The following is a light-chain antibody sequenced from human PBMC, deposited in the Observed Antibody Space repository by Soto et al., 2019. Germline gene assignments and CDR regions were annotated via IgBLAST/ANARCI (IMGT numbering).Light chain of an antibody. Sequence: DIQMTQSPSTLSASVGDGVTIHCRASQTISNWLAWYQQKPGKAPKLMIYKASTLKSGVPSRFSGSGSGTEFTLTISSLQPDDVATYYCQHYNSYSEAFGQGTKVDIK. V-gene: IGKV1-5*03. CDR2: KAS. CDR3: QHYNSYSEA. J-gene: IGKJ1*01. CDR1: QTISNW.